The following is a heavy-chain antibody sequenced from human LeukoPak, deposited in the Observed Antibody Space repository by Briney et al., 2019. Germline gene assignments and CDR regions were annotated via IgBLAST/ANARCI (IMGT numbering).Heavy chain of an antibody. CDR1: GFTFSTYW. CDR3: ARPRGCGSARCNNFDY. Sequence: GGSLRLSCAASGFTFSTYWMSWVRQAPGKGLEWVAIMEEHGSEIFYVDSVKGRFIISRDNARNSLYLQMNNLRAEDTAVYYCARPRGCGSARCNNFDYWGQGTLVTVSS. V-gene: IGHV3-7*01. CDR2: MEEHGSEI. J-gene: IGHJ4*02. D-gene: IGHD2-2*01.